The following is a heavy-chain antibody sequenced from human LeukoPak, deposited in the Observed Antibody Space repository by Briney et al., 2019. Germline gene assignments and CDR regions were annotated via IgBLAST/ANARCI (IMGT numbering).Heavy chain of an antibody. V-gene: IGHV3-7*03. D-gene: IGHD5-24*01. CDR2: IKEDGTET. CDR3: AKEGRSLQTY. J-gene: IGHJ4*02. CDR1: GFMFSSNW. Sequence: GGPLRPSCAASGFMFSSNWMSWVRLAPGKGLEWVANIKEDGTETYYVDSVKGRFTFSRDNAKNSLYLQMNSLRVEDTAVYYCAKEGRSLQTYWGQGTLVTVSS.